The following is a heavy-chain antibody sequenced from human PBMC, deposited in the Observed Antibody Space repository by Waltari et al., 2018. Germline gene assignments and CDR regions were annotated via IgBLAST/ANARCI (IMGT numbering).Heavy chain of an antibody. Sequence: QVQLAQSGAEVKKPGSSVQVSCQASGRTLRSYAISWVRQAPGQGLEWMGRIIPIFGTANYAQKFQGRVTITADKSTSTAYMELSSLRSEDTAVYYCARGPYSSSSWGSFLYYWGQGTLVTVSS. CDR3: ARGPYSSSSWGSFLYY. CDR1: GRTLRSYA. J-gene: IGHJ4*02. V-gene: IGHV1-69*08. CDR2: IIPIFGTA. D-gene: IGHD6-6*01.